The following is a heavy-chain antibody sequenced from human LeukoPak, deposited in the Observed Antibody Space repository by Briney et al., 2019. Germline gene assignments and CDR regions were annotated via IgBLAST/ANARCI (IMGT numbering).Heavy chain of an antibody. CDR2: INHSGST. CDR1: GGSFSGYY. D-gene: IGHD1-26*01. CDR3: ARLGAVRFDP. Sequence: KPSETLSLTCAVYGGSFSGYYWSWIRQPRGKGLEWIGEINHSGSTNYSPSLKSRVTISVDTSKNQFSLKLSSVTAADTAVYYCARLGAVRFDPWGQGALVTVSS. V-gene: IGHV4-34*01. J-gene: IGHJ5*02.